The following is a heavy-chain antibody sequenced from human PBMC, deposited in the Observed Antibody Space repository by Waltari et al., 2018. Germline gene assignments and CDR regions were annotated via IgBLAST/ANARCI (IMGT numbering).Heavy chain of an antibody. CDR3: AKVDYIVGAIPY. J-gene: IGHJ4*02. Sequence: EVQLLESGGGLVQPGGSLRLSCSASGFTFSSYAMSWLRQAPGTLLEWVSAISGSGGSTYYADSVKGRFTISRDNSKNTLYLQMNSLRAEDTAVYYCAKVDYIVGAIPYWGQGTLVTVSS. CDR1: GFTFSSYA. CDR2: ISGSGGST. D-gene: IGHD1-26*01. V-gene: IGHV3-23*01.